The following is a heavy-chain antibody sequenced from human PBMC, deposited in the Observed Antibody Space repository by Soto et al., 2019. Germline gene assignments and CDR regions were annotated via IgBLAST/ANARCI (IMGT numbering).Heavy chain of an antibody. CDR2: ISSSSNYK. CDR3: ARDPPSIVVRRDFDY. CDR1: GFTFSSYA. D-gene: IGHD6-6*01. V-gene: IGHV3-21*01. J-gene: IGHJ4*02. Sequence: EVHLVESGGGLVRPGGSLRLSCAASGFTFSSYAMNWVRQAPGKGLEWVSSISSSSNYKNYADSVKGRFTISRDNAKNSLYLQMNSLRAEDTAVYYCARDPPSIVVRRDFDYWGQGTLVTVSS.